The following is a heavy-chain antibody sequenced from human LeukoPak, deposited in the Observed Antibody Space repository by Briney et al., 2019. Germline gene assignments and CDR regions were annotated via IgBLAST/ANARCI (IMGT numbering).Heavy chain of an antibody. CDR1: GGSISSYY. CDR3: AREWTTVRAFDI. V-gene: IGHV4-59*01. J-gene: IGHJ3*02. Sequence: SETLSLTCTVSGGSISSYYWSWIRQPPGKGLEWIGYIYYSGSTNYNPSLKSRISISVDTSKNQFSLKLSSVTAADTAVYYCAREWTTVRAFDIWGQGTMVTVSS. CDR2: IYYSGST. D-gene: IGHD4-17*01.